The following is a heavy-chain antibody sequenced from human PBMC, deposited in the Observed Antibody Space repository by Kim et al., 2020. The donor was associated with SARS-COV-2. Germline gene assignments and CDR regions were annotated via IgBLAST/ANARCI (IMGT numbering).Heavy chain of an antibody. J-gene: IGHJ6*02. D-gene: IGHD3-10*01. CDR2: IYYSGST. V-gene: IGHV4-39*01. Sequence: SETLSLTCTVSGGSISSSSYYWGWIRQPPGKGLEWIGSIYYSGSTYYNPSLKSRVTISVDTSKNQCSLKLSSVTAADTAVYYCARQVTMVRGVIQYYYYGMDVWGQGTTVTVSS. CDR1: GGSISSSSYY. CDR3: ARQVTMVRGVIQYYYYGMDV.